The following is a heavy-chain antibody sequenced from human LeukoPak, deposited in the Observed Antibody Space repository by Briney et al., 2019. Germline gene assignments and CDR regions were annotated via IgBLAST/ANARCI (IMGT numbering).Heavy chain of an antibody. CDR1: GGTISSCY. CDR3: ASPTSPYPYDSSGYWYAFDI. Sequence: SETLSLTCTVSGGTISSCYWSWIRQPPGKGLEWIGYIYYSGSTNYNPSLKSRVTISVDTSKNQFSLKLSSVTAADTAVYYCASPTSPYPYDSSGYWYAFDIWGQGTMVTVSS. V-gene: IGHV4-59*01. D-gene: IGHD3-22*01. CDR2: IYYSGST. J-gene: IGHJ3*02.